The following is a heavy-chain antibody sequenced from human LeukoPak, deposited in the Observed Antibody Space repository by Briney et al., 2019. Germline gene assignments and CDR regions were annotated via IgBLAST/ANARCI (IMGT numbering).Heavy chain of an antibody. CDR1: GFTFSSYA. CDR2: ISGSGSTI. Sequence: GGSLRLSCAASGFTFSSYAMSWVRQAPGKGLEWVSAISGSGSTIYYADSVKGRFTISRDNAKNSLYLQMNSLRAEDTAVYYCARDRDNWNTYGMDVWGQGTTVTVSS. CDR3: ARDRDNWNTYGMDV. V-gene: IGHV3-23*01. J-gene: IGHJ6*02. D-gene: IGHD1/OR15-1a*01.